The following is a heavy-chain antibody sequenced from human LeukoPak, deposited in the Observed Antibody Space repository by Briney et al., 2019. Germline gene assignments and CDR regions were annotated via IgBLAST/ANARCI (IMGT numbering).Heavy chain of an antibody. D-gene: IGHD4-17*01. J-gene: IGHJ3*02. Sequence: TSETLSLTCTVSGGSISSYYWSWIRQPAGKGLEWIGRIYTSGSTNYNPSLRSRVTMSVDASKNQFSLKLNSVTAADTAVYYCARPFESSGDDALDIWGLGTMVTVSS. CDR2: IYTSGST. V-gene: IGHV4-4*07. CDR3: ARPFESSGDDALDI. CDR1: GGSISSYY.